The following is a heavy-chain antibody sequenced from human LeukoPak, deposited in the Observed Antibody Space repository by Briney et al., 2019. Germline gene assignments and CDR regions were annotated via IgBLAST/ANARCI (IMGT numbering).Heavy chain of an antibody. CDR1: GFTFSSYS. CDR2: ISSSSSTI. CDR3: ARDQGRIGLLTDALDI. D-gene: IGHD2-21*01. J-gene: IGHJ3*02. Sequence: PGGSLRLSCAASGFTFSSYSMNWVRQAPGKGLEWVSYISSSSSTIYYADSVKGRFTISRDNAKNSLYLQMNSLRAEDTAVYYCARDQGRIGLLTDALDIWGQGTMVTVSS. V-gene: IGHV3-48*04.